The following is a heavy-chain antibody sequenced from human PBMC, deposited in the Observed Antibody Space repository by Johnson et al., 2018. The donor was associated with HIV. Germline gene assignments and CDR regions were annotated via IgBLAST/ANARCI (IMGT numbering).Heavy chain of an antibody. D-gene: IGHD3-22*01. CDR2: MSYDGGNK. Sequence: QLVESGGGAVQPGRSLRLSCAASGFTFSAYAMHWVRQAPGKGLEWVAVMSYDGGNKDYADSVKGRFTISRDISKNTLFLQMNSLRAEDTAVYYCARGGARSSGYYSAFDIWGQVTMVTVSS. CDR3: ARGGARSSGYYSAFDI. J-gene: IGHJ3*02. CDR1: GFTFSAYA. V-gene: IGHV3-30*14.